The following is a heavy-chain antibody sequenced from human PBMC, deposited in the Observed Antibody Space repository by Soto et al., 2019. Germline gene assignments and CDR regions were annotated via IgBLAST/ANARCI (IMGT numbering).Heavy chain of an antibody. CDR2: IWNDGTCK. Sequence: VKLVESGGGMVQPGTSLRLSCAASGFTFSKYGMHWVRQAPGKGLEWVALIWNDGTCKVYVDSVKGRITISRDNSKNMLDPQMNTLRDEDTAVYYGARDDDNDANALDYWGPGTLVTVSS. CDR1: GFTFSKYG. J-gene: IGHJ4*02. V-gene: IGHV3-33*01. CDR3: ARDDDNDANALDY.